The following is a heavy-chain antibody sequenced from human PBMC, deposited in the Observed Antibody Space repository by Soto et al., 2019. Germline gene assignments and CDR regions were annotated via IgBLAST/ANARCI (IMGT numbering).Heavy chain of an antibody. CDR2: ISYDGSNK. CDR3: ARDTSFDP. J-gene: IGHJ5*02. Sequence: LRLSCAASGFTFSSYAMHWVRQAPGKGLEWVAVISYDGSNKYYADSVKGRFTISRDNSKNTLYLQMNSLRAEDTAVYYCARDTSFDPWGQGTLVTVSS. V-gene: IGHV3-30-3*01. CDR1: GFTFSSYA.